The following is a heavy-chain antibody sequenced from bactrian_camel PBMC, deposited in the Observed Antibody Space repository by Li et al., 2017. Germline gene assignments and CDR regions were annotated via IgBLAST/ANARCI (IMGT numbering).Heavy chain of an antibody. CDR2: IDRDGRT. J-gene: IGHJ4*01. CDR1: VYTSGFWC. Sequence: VQLVESGGRSVQAGGSLRLSCQSNVYTSGFWCMGWFHHGRGNQGEGVATIDRDGRTTYADSLEGRFTISKDNAKNILYLQMNSLKPEDTAIYYCAAQGPGGGCDVSRRGYANWGRGTQVTVS. CDR3: AAQGPGGGCDVSRRGYAN. D-gene: IGHD7*01. V-gene: IGHV3S53*01.